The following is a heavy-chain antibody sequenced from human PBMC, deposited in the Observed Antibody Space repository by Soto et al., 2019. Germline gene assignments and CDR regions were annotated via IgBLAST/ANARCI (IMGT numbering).Heavy chain of an antibody. CDR3: ARSHLYYDSSGYPDY. CDR1: GFTFTDYY. J-gene: IGHJ4*02. CDR2: ISSGGSTI. D-gene: IGHD3-22*01. Sequence: AGGSLRLSCAASGFTFTDYYMSWIRRAPGKGLEWVSYISSGGSTIYYVDSVKGRFTISRDNAKNSLYLQMNSLRAEDTAVYYCARSHLYYDSSGYPDYWGQGTLVTVS. V-gene: IGHV3-11*01.